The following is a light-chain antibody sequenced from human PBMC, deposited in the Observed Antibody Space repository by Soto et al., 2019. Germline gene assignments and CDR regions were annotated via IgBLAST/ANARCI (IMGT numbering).Light chain of an antibody. CDR3: QQRHMWPIT. Sequence: EIVMTQSPATLSVSQGERATLSCRASQSVSSSYLAWYQQKPGQAPRLLIYDAYNRATGIPPRFSGSGSGTDFTLTISSLEPEDSAVYYCQQRHMWPITFGQGT. CDR2: DAY. V-gene: IGKV3D-20*02. CDR1: QSVSSSY. J-gene: IGKJ5*01.